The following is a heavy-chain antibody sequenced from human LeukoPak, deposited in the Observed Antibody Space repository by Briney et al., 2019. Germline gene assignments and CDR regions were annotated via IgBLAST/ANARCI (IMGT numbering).Heavy chain of an antibody. D-gene: IGHD3-9*01. J-gene: IGHJ4*02. CDR3: AKWGDYDILTGYYDSDY. V-gene: IGHV3-23*01. Sequence: QSGGSLRLSCAASGFTFSNYAMSWVRQAPGKGLGWVSAVSGRDDSTYYADSVKGRFTISRDNSKNTLYLQMNSLRAEDTAVYYCAKWGDYDILTGYYDSDYWGQGTLVTVSS. CDR2: VSGRDDST. CDR1: GFTFSNYA.